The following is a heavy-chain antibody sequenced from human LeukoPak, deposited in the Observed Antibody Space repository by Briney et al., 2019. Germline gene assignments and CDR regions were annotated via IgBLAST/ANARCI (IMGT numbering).Heavy chain of an antibody. D-gene: IGHD3-22*01. CDR2: INHSGSI. CDR1: GGSFSGYY. J-gene: IGHJ4*02. Sequence: SETLSLTCAVYGGSFSGYYWSWIRQPPGKGLEWIGEINHSGSINYNPSLKSRVTISVDTSKNQFSLKLSSVTAADTAVYYCARGGPYYYDSSGYYYWGQGTLVTVSS. V-gene: IGHV4-34*01. CDR3: ARGGPYYYDSSGYYY.